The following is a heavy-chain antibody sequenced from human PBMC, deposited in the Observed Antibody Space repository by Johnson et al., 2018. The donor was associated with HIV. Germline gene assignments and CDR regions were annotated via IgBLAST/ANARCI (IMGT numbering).Heavy chain of an antibody. CDR1: GFTFSSYG. V-gene: IGHV3-30*02. D-gene: IGHD3-22*01. J-gene: IGHJ3*02. Sequence: QVQLVESGGGVVRPGGSLRLSCTASGFTFSSYGMHWVRQAPGKGLEWVAFIRYDGSNKYYADSVKGRFTISRDNSKSTLYLQMNSLRAEDTAVYYCARDRGNYYDSSGYYGLGAFDIWGQGTMVTVSS. CDR3: ARDRGNYYDSSGYYGLGAFDI. CDR2: IRYDGSNK.